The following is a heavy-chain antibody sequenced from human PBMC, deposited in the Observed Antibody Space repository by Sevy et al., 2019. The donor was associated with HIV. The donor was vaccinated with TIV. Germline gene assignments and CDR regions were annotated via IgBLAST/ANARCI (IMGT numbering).Heavy chain of an antibody. J-gene: IGHJ4*02. CDR2: ISGSSNYI. CDR3: ARGPPDGSYDYFDS. CDR1: GFRFIGHN. D-gene: IGHD1-26*01. V-gene: IGHV3-21*06. Sequence: LGGSLRLSCAASGFRFIGHNMNWVRQAPGKGLEWVSSISGSSNYIYYAESLKGRFVISRDNVQDEVYLQMNSLRADDTAIYYCARGPPDGSYDYFDSWGQGTLVTVSS.